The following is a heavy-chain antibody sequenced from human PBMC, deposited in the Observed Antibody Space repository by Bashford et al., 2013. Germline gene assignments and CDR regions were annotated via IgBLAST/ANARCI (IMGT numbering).Heavy chain of an antibody. CDR1: GDSFTTHY. CDR2: IHHSGNT. V-gene: IGHV4-59*08. D-gene: IGHD2/OR15-2a*01. CDR3: AKREEYTMRDF. Sequence: SETLSLTCSVSGDSFTTHYWSWIRQPPGKGLEWIGFIHHSGNTNYNPSLRSRVTISIDTSKTQFSLMLNSVTVADTAVYYCAKREEYTMRDFWGRGTLVTVSS. J-gene: IGHJ4*02.